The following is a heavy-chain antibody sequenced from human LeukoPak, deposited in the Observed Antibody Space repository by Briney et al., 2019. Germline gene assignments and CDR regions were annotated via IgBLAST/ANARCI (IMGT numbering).Heavy chain of an antibody. CDR2: ISWNSGSI. V-gene: IGHV3-9*01. CDR1: GFTFDDYA. D-gene: IGHD1-20*01. Sequence: PGGSLRLSCAASGFTFDDYATHWGRQAPGKGLEWVSGISWNSGSIAYADSVKGRFTISRDNAKNSLYLQMNSLRAEDTALYYCAKELNWNGPLVSWGQGTLVTVSS. CDR3: AKELNWNGPLVS. J-gene: IGHJ4*02.